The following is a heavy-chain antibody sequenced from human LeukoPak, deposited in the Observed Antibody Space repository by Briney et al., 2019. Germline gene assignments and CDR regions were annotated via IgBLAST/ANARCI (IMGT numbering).Heavy chain of an antibody. D-gene: IGHD1-26*01. CDR3: AREIVGATTSPLDY. CDR1: GFTFSSYA. J-gene: IGHJ4*02. V-gene: IGHV3-66*01. CDR2: IYSGGST. Sequence: GGSLRLSCAASGFTFSSYAMSWVRQAPGKGLEWVSVIYSGGSTYYADSVKGRFTISRDNSKNTLYLQMNSLRAEDTAVYYCAREIVGATTSPLDYWGQGTLVTVSS.